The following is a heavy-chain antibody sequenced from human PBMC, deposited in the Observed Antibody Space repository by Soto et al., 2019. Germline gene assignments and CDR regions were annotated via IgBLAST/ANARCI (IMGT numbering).Heavy chain of an antibody. CDR3: ARDRDYSHTDADIDY. CDR2: ISGYNGYT. CDR1: GYNFNTYG. Sequence: QVQLMQSGAEVRRPGTSMRISCTTSGYNFNTYGIIWVRQAPGQGLEWMGWISGYNGYTKYAQNFEDRGTLSTDPSTSTAFLELRNLRSGDTALYFCARDRDYSHTDADIDYWGQGTLVTVSS. D-gene: IGHD3-16*01. V-gene: IGHV1-18*01. J-gene: IGHJ4*02.